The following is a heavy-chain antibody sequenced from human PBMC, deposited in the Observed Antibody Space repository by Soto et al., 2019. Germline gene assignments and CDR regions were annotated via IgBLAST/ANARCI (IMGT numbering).Heavy chain of an antibody. Sequence: ASVKVSCQASGGSFSSDAITWVRQALGQGVAWIGEIIPMYGTTNYAPEFQGRVTITADTSTSIVYMELSSLTSDDTASYYCAGEMVTETTLGYFDFWGQGALVTVSS. CDR3: AGEMVTETTLGYFDF. D-gene: IGHD2-21*02. CDR2: IIPMYGTT. V-gene: IGHV1-69*06. CDR1: GGSFSSDA. J-gene: IGHJ4*02.